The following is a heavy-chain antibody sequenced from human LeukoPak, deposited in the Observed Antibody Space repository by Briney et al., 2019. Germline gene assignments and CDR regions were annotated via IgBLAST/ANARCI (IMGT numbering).Heavy chain of an antibody. V-gene: IGHV3-7*05. CDR2: INPDGSEK. Sequence: GGSLRLSCAASAFTFRTYWMSWVRQAPGKGLEWVAMINPDGSEKYYVDSVKGLFTISRDNAKNSLYLQMSSLRAEDTAVYYCTRDASGDTNSGPRMDVWGQGTTVTVSS. CDR3: TRDASGDTNSGPRMDV. CDR1: AFTFRTYW. D-gene: IGHD1-26*01. J-gene: IGHJ6*02.